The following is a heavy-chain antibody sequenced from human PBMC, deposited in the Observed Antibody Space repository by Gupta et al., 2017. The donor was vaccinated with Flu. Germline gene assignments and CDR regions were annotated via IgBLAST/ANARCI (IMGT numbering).Heavy chain of an antibody. CDR3: ARVGGYSYGFRFDY. CDR2: INHSGST. D-gene: IGHD5-18*01. V-gene: IGHV4-34*01. Sequence: QVQLQQWGAGLLKPSETLSLTCAVYGGSFSGYYGSWIRQPPGKGLEWIGEINHSGSTNYNPALKSRVTIAVDTSKNQFSLKLSAVTAADTAVYYCARVGGYSYGFRFDYWGEGTLVTVSS. CDR1: GGSFSGYY. J-gene: IGHJ4*02.